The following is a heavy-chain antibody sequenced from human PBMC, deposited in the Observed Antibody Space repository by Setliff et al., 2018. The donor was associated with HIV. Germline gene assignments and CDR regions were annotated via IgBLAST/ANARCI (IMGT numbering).Heavy chain of an antibody. V-gene: IGHV4-39*01. Sequence: SETLSLTCTVSGGSISSGYYFWGWIRQPPGKGLEWIGTIYYSGSTYFNPSLKSRLTISVDPSKNQFSLKLSSVTAADTAVYYCARTKDCSSSSCPGTHHYYYMDVWGKGTTVTVSS. D-gene: IGHD2-2*01. CDR1: GGSISSGYYF. CDR3: ARTKDCSSSSCPGTHHYYYMDV. J-gene: IGHJ6*03. CDR2: IYYSGST.